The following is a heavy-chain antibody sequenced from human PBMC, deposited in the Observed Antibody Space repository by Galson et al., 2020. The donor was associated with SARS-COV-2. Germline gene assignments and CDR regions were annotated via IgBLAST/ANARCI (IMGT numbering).Heavy chain of an antibody. CDR3: ARARNGGNSFDPFDY. V-gene: IGHV3-21*01. Sequence: GGSLRLSCAASGFTFSSYSMNWVRQAPGKGLEWVSSISSSSSYIYYADSVKGRFTISRDNAKNSLYLQMNSLRAEDTAVYYCARARNGGNSFDPFDYWGQGTLVTVSS. D-gene: IGHD2-21*02. CDR2: ISSSSSYI. J-gene: IGHJ4*02. CDR1: GFTFSSYS.